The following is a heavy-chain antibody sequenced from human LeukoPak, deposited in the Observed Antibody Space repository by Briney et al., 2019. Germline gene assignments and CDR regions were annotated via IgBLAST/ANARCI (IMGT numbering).Heavy chain of an antibody. V-gene: IGHV4-61*08. CDR2: IYYTGST. D-gene: IGHD2/OR15-2a*01. Sequence: SETLSLTCTVSGGSISSGGYYWSWIRQHPGKGLEWIGYIYYTGSTNYNPSLKSRVTKSVDTSKNQFSLNLSSVTAADTALYYCAREDSTWFDPWGQGTLVTASS. CDR1: GGSISSGGYY. J-gene: IGHJ5*02. CDR3: AREDSTWFDP.